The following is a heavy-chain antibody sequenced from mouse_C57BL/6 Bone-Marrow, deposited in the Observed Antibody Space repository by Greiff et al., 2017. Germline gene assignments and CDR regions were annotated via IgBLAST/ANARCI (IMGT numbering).Heavy chain of an antibody. Sequence: EVKLVESGGGLVQPGGSMKLSCAASGFTFSDAWMDWVRQSPEKGLEWVAEIRNKANNHATYYAESVKGRFTISRDDSKSSVYLQMNSLRAEDTGIYYCTRQDGSSYWYFDVWGTGTTVTVSS. D-gene: IGHD1-1*01. CDR1: GFTFSDAW. CDR2: IRNKANNHAT. J-gene: IGHJ1*03. CDR3: TRQDGSSYWYFDV. V-gene: IGHV6-6*01.